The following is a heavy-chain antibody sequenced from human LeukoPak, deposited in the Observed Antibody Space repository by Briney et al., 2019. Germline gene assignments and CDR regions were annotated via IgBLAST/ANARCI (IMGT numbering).Heavy chain of an antibody. CDR2: MHPNTGNT. D-gene: IGHD1-26*01. Sequence: ATLKVSCNVSGYTFTSYGINWSRQPNGPGLELKGFMHPNTGNTGYSQKFQDRRTTTRIASISTAYMELSSLRSEDTAVYYCAREWELLRRRDNYYGMDFWGQGTTVTVSS. V-gene: IGHV1-8*01. CDR3: AREWELLRRRDNYYGMDF. J-gene: IGHJ6*02. CDR1: GYTFTSYG.